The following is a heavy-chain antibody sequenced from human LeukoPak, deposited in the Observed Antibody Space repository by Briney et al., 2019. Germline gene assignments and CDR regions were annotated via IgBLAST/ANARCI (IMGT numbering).Heavy chain of an antibody. CDR3: ARDVRSLMDV. V-gene: IGHV3-48*01. D-gene: IGHD3-10*02. Sequence: GGSLRLSCAASGFTFSSYSINWVRQAPGKGLERVSYISGGSDTMYYADSVKGRFTISRDNAKNSLYLQMNSLRAEDTAVYYCARDVRSLMDVWGQGTTVTVSS. CDR2: ISGGSDTM. CDR1: GFTFSSYS. J-gene: IGHJ6*02.